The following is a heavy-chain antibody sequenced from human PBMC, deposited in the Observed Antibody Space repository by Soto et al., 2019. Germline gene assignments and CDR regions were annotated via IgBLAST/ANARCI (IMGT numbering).Heavy chain of an antibody. CDR3: ARARIIETFDY. D-gene: IGHD3-10*01. CDR2: INAGNGNT. V-gene: IGHV1-3*01. Sequence: QVQLLQSGAEVKKPGASVKASCKASGYTFTNYVMHWVRQAPGQRLEWMGWINAGNGNTKYSQKLQGRVTITRDTSASIAYMELSSLRSEDTAVYYCARARIIETFDYWGQGTLVTVSS. CDR1: GYTFTNYV. J-gene: IGHJ4*02.